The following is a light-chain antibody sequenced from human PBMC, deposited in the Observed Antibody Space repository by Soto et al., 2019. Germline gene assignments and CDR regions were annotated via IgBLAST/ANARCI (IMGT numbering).Light chain of an antibody. J-gene: IGKJ1*01. CDR2: GAS. Sequence: EIVLTQSPGTLSLSPGERAALSCRASETISDGSLAWYQQKSGQAPRLLIYGASSRATDIPDRLSGSGSGTDFTLTIRRLEPEDFAVYSCQQYGTSPPRFGQGTKVEIK. CDR3: QQYGTSPPR. CDR1: ETISDGS. V-gene: IGKV3-20*01.